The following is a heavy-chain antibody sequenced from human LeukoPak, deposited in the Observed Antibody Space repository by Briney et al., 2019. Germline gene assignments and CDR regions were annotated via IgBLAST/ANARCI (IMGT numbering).Heavy chain of an antibody. CDR3: ARGVPIAVDAFDI. V-gene: IGHV3-7*01. CDR2: IKQDGSEK. Sequence: GGSLRLSCAASGFTFSSYWMSWVRQAPGKGLEWVANIKQDGSEKYYVDSVKGRFTISRDNAKNSLYLQMNSLRAEDTAVYYCARGVPIAVDAFDIWGQGTIVTVSS. D-gene: IGHD6-19*01. CDR1: GFTFSSYW. J-gene: IGHJ3*02.